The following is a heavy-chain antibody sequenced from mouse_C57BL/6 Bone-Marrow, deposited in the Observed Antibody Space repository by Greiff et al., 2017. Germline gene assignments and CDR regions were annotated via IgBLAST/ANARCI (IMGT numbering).Heavy chain of an antibody. Sequence: QVQLQQPGAELVRPGSSVKLSCKASGYTFTSYWMDWVKQRPGQGLEWIGNIYPSDSETHYNQKFKDKATLTVDKSSSTAYMQLSSLTSEDSAVYYCARSLYRTRAWFADWGQGTLVTVAA. J-gene: IGHJ3*01. V-gene: IGHV1-61*01. CDR1: GYTFTSYW. CDR3: ARSLYRTRAWFAD. D-gene: IGHD2-12*01. CDR2: IYPSDSET.